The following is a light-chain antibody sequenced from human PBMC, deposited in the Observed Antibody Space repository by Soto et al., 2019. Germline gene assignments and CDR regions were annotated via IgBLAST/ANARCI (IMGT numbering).Light chain of an antibody. V-gene: IGKV3-20*01. CDR3: QQYGSSPPTWT. CDR2: GAS. CDR1: QSFSSSY. J-gene: IGKJ1*01. Sequence: EIVLTQSPGTLSLSPGERASLSCRATQSFSSSYLAWYQQKPGQAPRLLIYGASSRATGIPDRFSGSGSGTDFSLTISILEPEDFAVYYCQQYGSSPPTWTFGQGTKVEIK.